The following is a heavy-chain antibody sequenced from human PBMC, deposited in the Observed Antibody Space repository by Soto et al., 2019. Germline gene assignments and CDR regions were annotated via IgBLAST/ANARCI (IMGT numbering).Heavy chain of an antibody. V-gene: IGHV3-30*04. CDR2: ISYDGSNK. Sequence: GGSLRLSCAASGFTFSSYAMHWVRQAPGKGLEWVAVISYDGSNKYYADSVKGRFTISRDKSKNTLYLQMNSLRAEDTAVYYCARVHKDSGSYYFDYWGQGTLVTVSS. D-gene: IGHD1-26*01. CDR3: ARVHKDSGSYYFDY. CDR1: GFTFSSYA. J-gene: IGHJ4*02.